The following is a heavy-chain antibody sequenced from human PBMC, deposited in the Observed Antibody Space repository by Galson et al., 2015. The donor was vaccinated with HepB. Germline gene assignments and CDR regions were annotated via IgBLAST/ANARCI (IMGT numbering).Heavy chain of an antibody. CDR1: GYTFSSYS. D-gene: IGHD2-15*01. Sequence: SVKVSCKASGYTFSSYSITWVRQAPGQGLEWVGWISPHNRHTNYAQNFQGRVTMTTDTSTSTVYMELRSLRSDDTAVYYCARGALVVAVGATQNNWFDPWGRGTLVTVSS. CDR3: ARGALVVAVGATQNNWFDP. V-gene: IGHV1-18*01. J-gene: IGHJ5*02. CDR2: ISPHNRHT.